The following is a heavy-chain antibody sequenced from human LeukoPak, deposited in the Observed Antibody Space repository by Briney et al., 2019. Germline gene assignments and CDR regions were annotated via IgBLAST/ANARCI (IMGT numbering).Heavy chain of an antibody. CDR1: GFIFSTYW. V-gene: IGHV3-7*01. Sequence: GGSLRLSCAASGFIFSTYWMTWVRQAPGKGLEWVVTIKYDGDEKFYVDSVTGRFTISRDSAKNSLYLQMNSLTAEDTAVYYCVRESFSRGDFNWGQGTLVSVSS. D-gene: IGHD7-27*01. CDR3: VRESFSRGDFN. CDR2: IKYDGDEK. J-gene: IGHJ4*02.